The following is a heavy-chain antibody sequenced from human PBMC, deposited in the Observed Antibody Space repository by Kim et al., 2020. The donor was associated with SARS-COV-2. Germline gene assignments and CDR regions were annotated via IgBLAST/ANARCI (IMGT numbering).Heavy chain of an antibody. CDR3: ARGIEDTMIVVVTKVDYFDY. J-gene: IGHJ4*02. V-gene: IGHV3-11*01. Sequence: RFTISRDNAKNSLYLQMNSLRAEDTAVYYCARGIEDTMIVVVTKVDYFDYWGQGTLVTVSS. D-gene: IGHD3-22*01.